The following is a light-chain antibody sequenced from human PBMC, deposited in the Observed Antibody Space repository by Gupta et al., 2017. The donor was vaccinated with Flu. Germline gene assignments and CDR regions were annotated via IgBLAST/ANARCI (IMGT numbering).Light chain of an antibody. Sequence: DIHMTPSPSSLCASVGDRVIITCRASEDISNYFAWFQQKQGKVPKSLIYAASNLQNGVPSQFTGSGSGTDFTLTISSLQPEDLATYDCQQYINYPPTFGQGTRLEIK. CDR1: EDISNY. CDR3: QQYINYPPT. CDR2: AAS. J-gene: IGKJ5*01. V-gene: IGKV1-16*02.